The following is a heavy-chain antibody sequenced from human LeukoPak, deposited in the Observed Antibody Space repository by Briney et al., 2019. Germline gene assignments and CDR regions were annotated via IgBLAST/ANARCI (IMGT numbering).Heavy chain of an antibody. CDR2: INHSGST. J-gene: IGHJ4*02. Sequence: PSETLSLTCAVYGGSFSGYYWSWIRQPPGKGLEWIGEINHSGSTNYNPSLKSRVTISVDTSKNQFSLKLSPVTAADTAVYYRARVGSFGVVNKGPFGYWGQGTLVTVSS. D-gene: IGHD3-3*01. V-gene: IGHV4-34*01. CDR3: ARVGSFGVVNKGPFGY. CDR1: GGSFSGYY.